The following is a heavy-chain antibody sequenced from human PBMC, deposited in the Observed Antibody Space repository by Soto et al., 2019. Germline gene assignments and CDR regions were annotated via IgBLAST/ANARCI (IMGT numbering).Heavy chain of an antibody. CDR2: INPSGGST. CDR3: ARGVGEDIEVVPADRKTAYYPYGMDV. J-gene: IGHJ6*02. CDR1: GYTFTSYY. D-gene: IGHD2-2*01. Sequence: WASVKVSCKASGYTFTSYYMHWVRQAPGQGLEWMGIINPSGGSTSYAQKFQGRVTMTRDTSTSTVYMELSSLRSEDTAVYYCARGVGEDIEVVPADRKTAYYPYGMDVWGQGTTVTVSS. V-gene: IGHV1-46*01.